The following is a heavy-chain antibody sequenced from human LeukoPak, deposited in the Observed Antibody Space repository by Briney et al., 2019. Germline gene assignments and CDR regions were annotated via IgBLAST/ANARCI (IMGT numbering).Heavy chain of an antibody. CDR3: ARARVAVAGVLDWFDP. Sequence: TGGSLRLSCAASGFTFNTYTMNWVRQAPGKGLEWVSYISGSSGIIDYADSVRGRFTLSRDNAKNSLYLQMNSLRAEDTAVYYCARARVAVAGVLDWFDPWGQGTLVTVSS. V-gene: IGHV3-48*01. CDR1: GFTFNTYT. CDR2: ISGSSGII. J-gene: IGHJ5*02. D-gene: IGHD6-19*01.